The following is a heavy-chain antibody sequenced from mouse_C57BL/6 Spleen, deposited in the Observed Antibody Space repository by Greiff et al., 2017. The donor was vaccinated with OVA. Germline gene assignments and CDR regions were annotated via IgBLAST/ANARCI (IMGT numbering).Heavy chain of an antibody. V-gene: IGHV6-3*01. D-gene: IGHD4-1*01. J-gene: IGHJ2*01. CDR1: GFTFSNYW. CDR2: IRLKSDNYAT. Sequence: DVMLVESGGGLVQPGGSMKLSCVASGFTFSNYWMNWVRQSPEKGLEWVAQIRLKSDNYATHYAESVKGRFTISRDDSKSSVYLQMNNLRAEDTGIYYCTGESLGAFDYWGQGTTLTVSS. CDR3: TGESLGAFDY.